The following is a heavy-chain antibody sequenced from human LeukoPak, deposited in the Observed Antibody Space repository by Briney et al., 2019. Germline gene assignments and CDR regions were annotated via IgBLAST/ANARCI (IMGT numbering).Heavy chain of an antibody. V-gene: IGHV1-3*01. CDR2: INGYNGNT. CDR3: ASAPYCTSNICYKFDY. Sequence: ASVKAFCKAFGYTYSSYAMHWVRQAPRHSLEWMGWINGYNGNTKYSQKFQGRVTITRDTSANTAFMELSSLRPEDTAVYYCASAPYCTSNICYKFDYCGQGTLVTVSS. D-gene: IGHD2-2*01. CDR1: GYTYSSYA. J-gene: IGHJ4*02.